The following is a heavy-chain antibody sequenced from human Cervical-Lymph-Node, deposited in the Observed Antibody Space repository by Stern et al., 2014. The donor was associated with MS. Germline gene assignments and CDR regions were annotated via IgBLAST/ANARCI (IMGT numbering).Heavy chain of an antibody. V-gene: IGHV3-7*01. Sequence: EVQLVESGGGLVQPGGSLRLSCAASGFILMSWVRQAPGKGPEWVANIKQDGIEKYYVDSVEGRFTISRDNAKNSLYLQMNSLRVEDTAVYYCARREYNGYGTFDYWGQGALVTVSS. CDR3: ARREYNGYGTFDY. CDR2: IKQDGIEK. J-gene: IGHJ4*02. D-gene: IGHD5-18*01. CDR1: GFIL.